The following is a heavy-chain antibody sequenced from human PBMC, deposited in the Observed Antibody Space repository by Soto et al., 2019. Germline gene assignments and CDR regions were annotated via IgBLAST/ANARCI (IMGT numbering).Heavy chain of an antibody. Sequence: LSLTCTVSGGSVTSDEDYWTWIRQSPGKGLEWIGYISNSGSTGYNPSLKTRLSMSVDRSKNQFTLRLTSVTAADTAVYFCATESGSTYGYFDHWGQGTQVTVSS. CDR2: ISNSGST. CDR3: ATESGSTYGYFDH. D-gene: IGHD5-18*01. CDR1: GGSVTSDEDY. V-gene: IGHV4-30-4*01. J-gene: IGHJ4*02.